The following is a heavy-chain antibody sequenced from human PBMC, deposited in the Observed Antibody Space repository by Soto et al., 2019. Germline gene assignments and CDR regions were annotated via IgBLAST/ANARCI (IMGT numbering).Heavy chain of an antibody. CDR2: INAGNGNT. Sequence: QVPLVQSGAEVKKPGASVKVSCKASGYTFTSYAMHWVRQAPGQRLEWMGWINAGNGNTKYSQKFQGRVTITRDTSASTAYMELSSLRSEDTAVYYCARVGRRGVVVVAAGNWFDPWGQGTLVTVSS. CDR1: GYTFTSYA. J-gene: IGHJ5*02. V-gene: IGHV1-3*01. CDR3: ARVGRRGVVVVAAGNWFDP. D-gene: IGHD2-15*01.